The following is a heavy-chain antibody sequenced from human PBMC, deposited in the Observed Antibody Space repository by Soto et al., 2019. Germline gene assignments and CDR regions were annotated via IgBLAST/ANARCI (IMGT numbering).Heavy chain of an antibody. D-gene: IGHD3-3*01. CDR2: IYYSGST. CDR3: ARDFWSGYYDRLRMDV. V-gene: IGHV4-31*03. Sequence: SETLSLTCTVSGGSISSGGYYWSWIRQHPGKGLEWIGYIYYSGSTYYNPSLKSRVTISVDTSKNQFSLKLSSVTAADTAVYYCARDFWSGYYDRLRMDVWGQGTT. J-gene: IGHJ6*02. CDR1: GGSISSGGYY.